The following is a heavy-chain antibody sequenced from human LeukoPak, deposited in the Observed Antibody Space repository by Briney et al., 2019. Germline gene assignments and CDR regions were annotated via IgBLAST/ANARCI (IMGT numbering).Heavy chain of an antibody. CDR2: INHSGST. CDR1: GGSFSGYY. CDR3: ARDDWSIAAAGTFWFDP. J-gene: IGHJ5*02. V-gene: IGHV4-34*01. D-gene: IGHD6-13*01. Sequence: PSETLSLTCAVYGGSFSGYYWSWIRRPPGKGLEWIGEINHSGSTNYNPSLKSRVTISVDTSKNQFSLKLSSVTAADTAVYYCARDDWSIAAAGTFWFDPWGQGTLVTVSS.